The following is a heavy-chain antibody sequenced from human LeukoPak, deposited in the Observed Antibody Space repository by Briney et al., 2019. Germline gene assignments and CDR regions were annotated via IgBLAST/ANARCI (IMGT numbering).Heavy chain of an antibody. CDR1: GFSFGSYG. Sequence: GGSLRLSCAASGFSFGSYGMHWVRQAPGKGLEWVANIKKDGSEEYYVDAVKGRFTISRDNAKTSLYLQMNSLRAEDTAVYYCARDLSGIAGYTYGRGIDYWGQGTLVTVSS. J-gene: IGHJ4*02. D-gene: IGHD5-18*01. V-gene: IGHV3-7*01. CDR3: ARDLSGIAGYTYGRGIDY. CDR2: IKKDGSEE.